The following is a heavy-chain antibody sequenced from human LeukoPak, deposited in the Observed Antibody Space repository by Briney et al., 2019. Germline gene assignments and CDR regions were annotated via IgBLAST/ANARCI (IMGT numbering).Heavy chain of an antibody. CDR2: IHTSGST. J-gene: IGHJ4*02. V-gene: IGHV4-4*07. CDR3: ARRNDIAVAGGFDY. D-gene: IGHD6-19*01. Sequence: SETLSLTCTVSGGSISNYHWSWIRQPAGKGLEWIGQIHTSGSTNYNPPLKSRVTMSIDTPENQLSLTIRSVTAADTAVYYCARRNDIAVAGGFDYWGQGTLVTVSS. CDR1: GGSISNYH.